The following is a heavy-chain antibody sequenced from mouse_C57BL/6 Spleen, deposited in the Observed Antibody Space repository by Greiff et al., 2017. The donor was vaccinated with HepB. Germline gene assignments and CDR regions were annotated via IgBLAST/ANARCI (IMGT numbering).Heavy chain of an antibody. CDR2: INPNNGGT. D-gene: IGHD1-1*01. J-gene: IGHJ3*01. CDR1: GYTFTDYN. CDR3: ARPGTVVDAWFAY. Sequence: EVQLQQSGPELVKPGASVKMSCKASGYTFTDYNMHWVKQSHGKSLEWIGYINPNNGGTSYNQKFKGKATLTVNKSSSTAYMELRSLTSEDSAVYYCARPGTVVDAWFAYRGQGTLVTVSA. V-gene: IGHV1-22*01.